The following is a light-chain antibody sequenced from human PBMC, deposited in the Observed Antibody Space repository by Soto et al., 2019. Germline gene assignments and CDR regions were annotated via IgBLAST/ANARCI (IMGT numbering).Light chain of an antibody. CDR3: QQYNNWPPAWT. Sequence: AMTQYPAALALSPRICAAFTCGASQCVSSNLAWYQQKPGQAPRLLIYGASTRATGIPARFSGSGSGTEFTLTISSLQSEDFAVYYCQQYNNWPPAWTFGQGTKVDIK. CDR1: QCVSSN. J-gene: IGKJ1*01. CDR2: GAS. V-gene: IGKV3-15*01.